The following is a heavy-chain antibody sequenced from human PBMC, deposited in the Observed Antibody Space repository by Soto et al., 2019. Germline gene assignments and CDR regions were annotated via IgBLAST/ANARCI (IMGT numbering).Heavy chain of an antibody. J-gene: IGHJ4*02. Sequence: QVLLQESGPGLVQPSGTLSLSCVVSGVSIGSNYYWGWVRQSPGKGLEWLGDMSHIGSVNYNPSLESRGTIAMEKFQNQFSLKLNFVTSADTAVYYFARSLGWYAIDYWGQGTLVIVSS. V-gene: IGHV4-4*02. CDR3: ARSLGWYAIDY. CDR1: GVSIGSNYY. CDR2: MSHIGSV. D-gene: IGHD6-19*01.